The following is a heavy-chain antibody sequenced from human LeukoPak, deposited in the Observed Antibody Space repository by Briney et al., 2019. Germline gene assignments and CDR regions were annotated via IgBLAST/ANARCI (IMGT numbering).Heavy chain of an antibody. Sequence: PSETLSLTCNVSGGPLSSYYWSWIRQAPGKGLEWIGYIYYDGTTAYTPSLKSRVVISVDTSKNQFSLRLDSLTARDTAVYYCARHQNHGGWYKLVSNFDYWGQGTLVTVSS. J-gene: IGHJ4*02. CDR1: GGPLSSYY. V-gene: IGHV4-59*08. CDR2: IYYDGTT. CDR3: ARHQNHGGWYKLVSNFDY. D-gene: IGHD6-19*01.